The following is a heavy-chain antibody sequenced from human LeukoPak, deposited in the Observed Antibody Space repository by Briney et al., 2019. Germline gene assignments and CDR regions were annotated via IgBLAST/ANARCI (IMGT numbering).Heavy chain of an antibody. CDR1: GGSINTYF. CDR2: IYSSGGT. J-gene: IGHJ6*02. V-gene: IGHV4-4*07. D-gene: IGHD6-13*01. CDR3: ARHQAEAAAAGYYYYGMDV. Sequence: SETLSLTCTVSGGSINTYFWSWIRQPAGKGLEWIGRIYSSGGTDYNPSLKSRVTMSVDTSKNQFSLKLTSVTAADTAVYYCARHQAEAAAAGYYYYGMDVWGQGTTVTVSS.